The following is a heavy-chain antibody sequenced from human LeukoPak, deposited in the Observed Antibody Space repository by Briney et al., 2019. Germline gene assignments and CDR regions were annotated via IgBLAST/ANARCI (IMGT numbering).Heavy chain of an antibody. Sequence: GGSLRLSCAASGFTFSSYWLSWVRQAPGKGLEWVANIKQDGSEKYYVDSVKGRFTISRDNAKNSLYLQMNSLRAEDTAVYYCARGDFNDYGDYLDAFDIWGQGTMVTVSS. CDR3: ARGDFNDYGDYLDAFDI. D-gene: IGHD4-17*01. V-gene: IGHV3-7*01. CDR2: IKQDGSEK. J-gene: IGHJ3*02. CDR1: GFTFSSYW.